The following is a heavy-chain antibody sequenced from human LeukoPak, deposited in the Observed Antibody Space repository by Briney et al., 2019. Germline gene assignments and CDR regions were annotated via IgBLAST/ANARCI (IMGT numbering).Heavy chain of an antibody. J-gene: IGHJ3*02. CDR3: ARRNDFHI. CDR2: IYSNEAT. CDR1: GGSIAGYH. V-gene: IGHV4-4*08. Sequence: SETLSLTCTVSGGSIAGYHWSWIRQPPGKGLEWIGYIYSNEATEYKPSLKNRVTISADTSKNQFSLKLTSVTAADTAIYYCARRNDFHIWGQGTMVTVSS.